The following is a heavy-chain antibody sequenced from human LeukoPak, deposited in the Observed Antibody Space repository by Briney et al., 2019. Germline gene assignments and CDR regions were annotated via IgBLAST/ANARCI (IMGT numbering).Heavy chain of an antibody. Sequence: SVKVSCKASGSTFSSYAISWVRQAPGQGLEWMGGIIPIFGTANYAQKFQGRVTITADESTSTAYMELSSLRSEDTAVYYCAKTSPRRYYYDSSGTDAFDIWGQGTMVTVSS. CDR2: IIPIFGTA. CDR3: AKTSPRRYYYDSSGTDAFDI. V-gene: IGHV1-69*13. D-gene: IGHD3-22*01. CDR1: GSTFSSYA. J-gene: IGHJ3*02.